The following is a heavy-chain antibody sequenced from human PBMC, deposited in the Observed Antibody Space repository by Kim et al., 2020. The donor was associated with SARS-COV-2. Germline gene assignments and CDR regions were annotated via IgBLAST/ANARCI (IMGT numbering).Heavy chain of an antibody. V-gene: IGHV1-8*01. CDR1: GYTFTSYD. Sequence: ASVKVSCKASGYTFTSYDINWVRQATGQGLEWMGWMNPNSGNTGYAQKFQGRVTMTRNTSISTAYMELSSLRSEDTAVYYCARGVDIGTDYYYGMDVWGQGTTVTVSS. CDR2: MNPNSGNT. CDR3: ARGVDIGTDYYYGMDV. D-gene: IGHD2-15*01. J-gene: IGHJ6*02.